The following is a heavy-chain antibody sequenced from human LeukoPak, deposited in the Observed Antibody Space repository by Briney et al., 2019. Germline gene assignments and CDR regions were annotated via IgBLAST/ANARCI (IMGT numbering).Heavy chain of an antibody. D-gene: IGHD3-10*01. J-gene: IGHJ6*03. CDR3: ASGSGSYRTPYYYMDV. Sequence: GGSLRLSCVASGFTVSSNYMSWVRQAPGKGLEWVSVIYSGGSTYYADSVKGQFTISRDNSKNTLYLQMNSLRAEDTAVYYCASGSGSYRTPYYYMDVWGTGTTVTVSS. CDR1: GFTVSSNY. V-gene: IGHV3-53*01. CDR2: IYSGGST.